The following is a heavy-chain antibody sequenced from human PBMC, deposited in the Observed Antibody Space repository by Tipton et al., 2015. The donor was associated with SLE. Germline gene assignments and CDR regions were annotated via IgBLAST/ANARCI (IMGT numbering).Heavy chain of an antibody. D-gene: IGHD3-16*02. CDR1: GGTFSSYA. Sequence: QSGAEVKKPGSSVKVSCKASGGTFSSYAISWVRQAPGQGLEWMGWINTNTGNPTYAQGFTGRFVFSLDTSVSTAYLQISSLKAEDTAVYYCARRGLGELSSHDAFDIWGQGTMVTVSS. V-gene: IGHV7-4-1*02. CDR2: INTNTGNP. CDR3: ARRGLGELSSHDAFDI. J-gene: IGHJ3*02.